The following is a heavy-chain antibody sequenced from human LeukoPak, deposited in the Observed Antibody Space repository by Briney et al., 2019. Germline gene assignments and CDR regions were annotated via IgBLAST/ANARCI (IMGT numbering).Heavy chain of an antibody. CDR2: VYPGVSDS. CDR3: ARHGRWELDY. CDR1: GYNFATAW. J-gene: IGHJ4*02. Sequence: GESLKISCKASGYNFATAWIAWVRQMPGKGLEWMGIVYPGVSDSKYNPSFQGHVTISADKSITTAYLKWASLKASDTAIYYCARHGRWELDYWGQGTLVSVSS. D-gene: IGHD4-23*01. V-gene: IGHV5-51*01.